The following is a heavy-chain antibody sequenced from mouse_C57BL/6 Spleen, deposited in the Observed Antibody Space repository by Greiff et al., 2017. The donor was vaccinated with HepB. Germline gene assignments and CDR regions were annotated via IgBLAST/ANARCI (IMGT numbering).Heavy chain of an antibody. Sequence: ESGPGLVKPSQSLSLTCSVTGYSITSGYYWNWIRQFPGNKLEWMGYISYDGSNNYNPSLKNRISITRDTSKNQFFLKLNSVTTEDTATYYCARVGYDYDPFDYWGQGTTLTVSS. D-gene: IGHD2-4*01. CDR3: ARVGYDYDPFDY. CDR1: GYSITSGYY. V-gene: IGHV3-6*01. J-gene: IGHJ2*01. CDR2: ISYDGSN.